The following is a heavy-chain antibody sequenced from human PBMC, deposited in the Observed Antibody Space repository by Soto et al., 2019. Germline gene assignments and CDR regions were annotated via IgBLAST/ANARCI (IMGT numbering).Heavy chain of an antibody. CDR2: IDPSDSYT. Sequence: GEALKICFKVSWYSFTSSWLSWVRQMPGKGLERMGSIDPSDSYTNYSPSFQGHVTISADKSINPADLQCNSLKASHPAMYFCAKTGTSGFLDYWGQVTLVTVSS. D-gene: IGHD1-1*01. CDR1: WYSFTSSW. CDR3: AKTGTSGFLDY. V-gene: IGHV5-10-1*01. J-gene: IGHJ4*02.